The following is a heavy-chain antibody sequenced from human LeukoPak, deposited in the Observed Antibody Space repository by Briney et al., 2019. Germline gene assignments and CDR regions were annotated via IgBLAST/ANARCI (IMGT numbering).Heavy chain of an antibody. D-gene: IGHD5-18*01. CDR3: VRGLVFGGYSYGDVY. J-gene: IGHJ4*02. Sequence: GGSLRLSCAASGFTFSSYGMHWVRQAPGKGLEWVAAIWYDGSIQYYADSVKGRFTISRDNSKNTLYLQMSSLRAEDTAVYYCVRGLVFGGYSYGDVYWGQGTLVTVSS. CDR2: IWYDGSIQ. CDR1: GFTFSSYG. V-gene: IGHV3-33*01.